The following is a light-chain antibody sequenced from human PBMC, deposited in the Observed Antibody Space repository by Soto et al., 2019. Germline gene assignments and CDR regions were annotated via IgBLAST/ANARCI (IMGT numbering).Light chain of an antibody. V-gene: IGKV3-20*01. CDR2: GAS. CDR1: QGVTPAY. Sequence: EIVLTQSPGTLSLSPGERATLSCRASQGVTPAYLAWYQHKPGQAPRLLIYGASNSATGIPDRFSGSGSGTDFTLTISRLEPEDLAVYSCQQYGGSPLFTFGPGTRVDFK. CDR3: QQYGGSPLFT. J-gene: IGKJ3*01.